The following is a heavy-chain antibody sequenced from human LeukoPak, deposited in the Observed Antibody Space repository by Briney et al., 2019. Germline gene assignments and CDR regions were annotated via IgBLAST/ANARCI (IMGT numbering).Heavy chain of an antibody. V-gene: IGHV4-34*01. Sequence: PSETLSLTCAVYGGSFSGDYWSWIRQPPGKGLEWVGEINHSGSTNYNPSLKSRVTISVDTSKNQFSLKLSSVTAADTAVYYCARLTGDYWYFDLWGRGTLVTVSS. CDR2: INHSGST. CDR3: ARLTGDYWYFDL. J-gene: IGHJ2*01. CDR1: GGSFSGDY. D-gene: IGHD7-27*01.